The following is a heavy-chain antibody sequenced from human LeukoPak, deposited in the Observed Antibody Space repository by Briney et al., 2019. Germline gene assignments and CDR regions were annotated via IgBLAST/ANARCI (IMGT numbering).Heavy chain of an antibody. CDR3: AKDPRQWLAQYYIDY. J-gene: IGHJ4*02. D-gene: IGHD6-19*01. Sequence: GGSLRLSCAASGFTFSSYAMHWVRQAPGKGLEWVAFIRYHGSNKYYADSVKGRFTISRDNSKNTMYLQVNSLRAEDTAVYYCAKDPRQWLAQYYIDYWGQGTLVTVSS. V-gene: IGHV3-30*02. CDR2: IRYHGSNK. CDR1: GFTFSSYA.